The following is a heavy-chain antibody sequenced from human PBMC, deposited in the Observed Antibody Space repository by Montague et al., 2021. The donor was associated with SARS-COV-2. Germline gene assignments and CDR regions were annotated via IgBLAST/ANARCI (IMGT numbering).Heavy chain of an antibody. V-gene: IGHV4-61*01. J-gene: IGHJ4*02. D-gene: IGHD1-14*01. Sequence: SETLSLTCTVSGGSVSSGSYYWSWIQEPPGKGLQSIGYIYYTGSTNYNPSLQSRVTISVDSSKNQFPVRLSSVTAADTAVYYCARISGITSWYYDYWGQGTLVTVSS. CDR3: ARISGITSWYYDY. CDR2: IYYTGST. CDR1: GGSVSSGSYY.